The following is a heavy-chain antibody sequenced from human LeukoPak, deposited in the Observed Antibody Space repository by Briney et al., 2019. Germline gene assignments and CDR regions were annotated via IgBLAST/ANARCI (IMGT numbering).Heavy chain of an antibody. D-gene: IGHD3-10*01. J-gene: IGHJ5*02. Sequence: PGGSLRLSCAASGLSVSSKYMNWVRQAPGKGLEWVSLLYSGGTTYYADSVKGRFTISRDSSKNTVYLQMNSLRAEDTAVYYCARDPSGSPVFDPWGQGTLVTVSS. CDR3: ARDPSGSPVFDP. CDR1: GLSVSSKY. CDR2: LYSGGTT. V-gene: IGHV3-53*01.